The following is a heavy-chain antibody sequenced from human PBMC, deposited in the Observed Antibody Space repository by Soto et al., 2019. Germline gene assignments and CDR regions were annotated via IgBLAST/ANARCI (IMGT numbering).Heavy chain of an antibody. CDR3: ARGFCNGTNSYANWFDP. D-gene: IGHD2-2*01. CDR2: IYIAGGT. Sequence: EVQLVESGGGLVQPGGSLRLSCAASGFTVTTNYMTWVRQAPGKGLEWVSLIYIAGGTKYADSVEGRFTISRDSSKNTLYLQMNSLRAEDTAVYYCARGFCNGTNSYANWFDPWGQGTLVTVSS. CDR1: GFTVTTNY. J-gene: IGHJ5*02. V-gene: IGHV3-66*01.